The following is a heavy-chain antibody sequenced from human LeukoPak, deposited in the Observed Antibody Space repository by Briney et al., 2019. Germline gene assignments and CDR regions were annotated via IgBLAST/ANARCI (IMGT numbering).Heavy chain of an antibody. Sequence: ASVKVSCKASGYTFTSYGISWVRQAPGQGLGWMGWISAYNGNTNYAQKLQGRVTMTTDTSTSTAYMELRSLRSDDTAVYYCARDEIVVVTTGYYFDYWGQGTLVTVSS. D-gene: IGHD3-22*01. J-gene: IGHJ4*02. CDR1: GYTFTSYG. CDR2: ISAYNGNT. V-gene: IGHV1-18*01. CDR3: ARDEIVVVTTGYYFDY.